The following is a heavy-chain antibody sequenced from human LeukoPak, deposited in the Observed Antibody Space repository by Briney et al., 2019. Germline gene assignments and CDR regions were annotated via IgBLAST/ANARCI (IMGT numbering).Heavy chain of an antibody. CDR3: AKDLGYYGSGSYRVPDY. D-gene: IGHD3-10*01. CDR2: IRYDGSNE. CDR1: GFTFSSYG. V-gene: IGHV3-30*02. Sequence: GGSLRLSCAASGFTFSSYGMHWVRQAPGKGLEWVAFIRYDGSNEYYADSVKGRFTISRDNSKNTLYLQMNSLRAEDTAVYYCAKDLGYYGSGSYRVPDYWGQGTLVTVSS. J-gene: IGHJ4*02.